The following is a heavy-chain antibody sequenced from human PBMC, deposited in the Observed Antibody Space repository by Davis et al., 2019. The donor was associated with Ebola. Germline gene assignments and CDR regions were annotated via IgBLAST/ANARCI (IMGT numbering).Heavy chain of an antibody. CDR2: IYTSGST. D-gene: IGHD2-15*01. V-gene: IGHV4-4*07. Sequence: PSETLSLTCTVSGGSISSYYWSWIRQPAGKGLEWIGRIYTSGSTNYNPSLKSRVTMSVDTSKNQFSLKLSSVTAADTAVYYCARGGSKRVPTTRGPFDPWGQGTLVTVSS. CDR1: GGSISSYY. CDR3: ARGGSKRVPTTRGPFDP. J-gene: IGHJ5*02.